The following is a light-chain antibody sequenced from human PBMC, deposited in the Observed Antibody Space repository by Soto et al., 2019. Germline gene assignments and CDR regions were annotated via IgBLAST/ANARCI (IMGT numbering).Light chain of an antibody. J-gene: IGKJ3*01. V-gene: IGKV3-20*01. CDR2: GAS. CDR3: QQYGGSPFT. Sequence: EIVLTQSPGTLSLSPGERATLSSRASQSVSGSYLAWYQQKPGQAPRLLIYGASSRATGIPDRFSGSGSGTDFTLTISRLEPEDFAVYYCQQYGGSPFTFGPGTKVDI. CDR1: QSVSGSY.